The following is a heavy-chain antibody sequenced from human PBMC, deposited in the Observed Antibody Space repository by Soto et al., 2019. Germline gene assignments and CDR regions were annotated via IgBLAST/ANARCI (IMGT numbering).Heavy chain of an antibody. V-gene: IGHV1-69*13. CDR1: GGTFSSYA. CDR3: ARMDYYDRSGYPFDY. Sequence: GASVKVSCKASGGTFSSYAISWVRQAPGQGLEWMGGIIPIFGTANYAQKFQGRVTITADESTSTAYMELSSLRSEDTAVYYCARMDYYDRSGYPFDYWGQGTLVTVSS. CDR2: IIPIFGTA. D-gene: IGHD3-22*01. J-gene: IGHJ4*02.